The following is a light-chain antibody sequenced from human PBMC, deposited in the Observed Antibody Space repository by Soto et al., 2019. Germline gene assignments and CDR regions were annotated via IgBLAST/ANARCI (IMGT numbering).Light chain of an antibody. J-gene: IGKJ1*01. V-gene: IGKV3-11*01. CDR1: QSVSSY. CDR2: DAS. Sequence: EIVFTQSPATLSLSPGERATLSCRASQSVSSYLAWYQQKPGQAPRLLIYDASNRATGIPARFSGSGSGTEFTLAISSLQSEDFAVYYCQKYNNWPPWTFGQGTKVDIK. CDR3: QKYNNWPPWT.